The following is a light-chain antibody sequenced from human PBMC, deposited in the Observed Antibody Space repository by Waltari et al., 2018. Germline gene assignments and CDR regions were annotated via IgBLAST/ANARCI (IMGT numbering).Light chain of an antibody. J-gene: IGKJ1*01. Sequence: IQLTQSPSSLSASVGDRVTITCRASQGIGNHVAWYQQKPGRAPKLLIYFASTLQSGVPSRFSGSGSGTDFSLTISSLQPEDFATYYCEQLNSYPRTFGQGTKVEIK. CDR2: FAS. CDR3: EQLNSYPRT. V-gene: IGKV1-9*01. CDR1: QGIGNH.